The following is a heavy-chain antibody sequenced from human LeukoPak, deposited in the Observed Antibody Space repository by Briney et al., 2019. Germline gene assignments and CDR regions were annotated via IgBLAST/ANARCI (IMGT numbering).Heavy chain of an antibody. CDR3: ARDIPGGASFLDQ. CDR2: IHESGSYQ. V-gene: IGHV3-7*01. Sequence: GGSLRLSCAASGFTFNNYWMTWVRQAPGKGLXXXAHIHESGSYQNYVDSVRGRFTVSRDNTKRVLYLQMDSLRAEDTAVYYCARDIPGGASFLDQWGQGTLVTVSS. D-gene: IGHD5-18*01. CDR1: GFTFNNYW. J-gene: IGHJ5*02.